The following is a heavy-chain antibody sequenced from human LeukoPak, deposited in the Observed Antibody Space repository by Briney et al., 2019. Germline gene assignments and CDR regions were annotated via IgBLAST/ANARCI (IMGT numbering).Heavy chain of an antibody. CDR1: GGSISSGTYH. V-gene: IGHV4-61*02. CDR3: AREDVDTGSDC. J-gene: IGHJ4*02. D-gene: IGHD5-18*01. CDR2: IYTSGST. Sequence: PSETLSLACTVSGGSISSGTYHWSWIPQPAGKGLEWIWRIYTSGSTDYNPSPKSRVTISRATSHSHCSLKLSSVTAANTVGYNCAREDVDTGSDCWGQGNLVTVS.